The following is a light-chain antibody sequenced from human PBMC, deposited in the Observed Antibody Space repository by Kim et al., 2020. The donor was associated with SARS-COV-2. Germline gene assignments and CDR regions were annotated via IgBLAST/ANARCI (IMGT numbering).Light chain of an antibody. J-gene: IGKJ2*01. V-gene: IGKV6-21*01. CDR3: HQSGGLPHT. Sequence: SVTPTGKVTITCRASQSIGSSLHWYQQKPGQSPKLLIKYASQSFSGVPSRFSGSGSGTDFTLTISSLEAEDAATYYCHQSGGLPHTFGQGTKLEI. CDR1: QSIGSS. CDR2: YAS.